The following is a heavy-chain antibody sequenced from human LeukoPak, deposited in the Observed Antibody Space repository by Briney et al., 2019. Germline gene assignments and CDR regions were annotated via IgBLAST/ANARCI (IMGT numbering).Heavy chain of an antibody. CDR1: GGSISSSSYY. Sequence: SETLSLTCTVSGGSISSSSYYWGWIRQPPGKGLERIGSIYYSGSTYYNPSLKSRVTISVDTSKNQFSLKLSSVTAADTAVYYCARDRQLTNFDYWGQGTLVTVSS. CDR2: IYYSGST. J-gene: IGHJ4*02. D-gene: IGHD4/OR15-4a*01. CDR3: ARDRQLTNFDY. V-gene: IGHV4-39*07.